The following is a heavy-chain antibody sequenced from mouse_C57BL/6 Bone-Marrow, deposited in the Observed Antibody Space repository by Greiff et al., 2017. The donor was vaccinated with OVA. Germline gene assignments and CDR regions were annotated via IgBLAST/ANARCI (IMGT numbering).Heavy chain of an antibody. Sequence: EVKLMESGGGLVKPGGSLKLSCAASGFTFSSYAMSWVRQTPEQRLEWVATISDGGSYTYYPDNVKGRFTISRDNAKNNLYLQMSHLKSEDTAVYYCASLLRGFDYWGQGTTLTVSS. V-gene: IGHV5-4*03. CDR3: ASLLRGFDY. CDR2: ISDGGSYT. D-gene: IGHD1-1*01. J-gene: IGHJ2*01. CDR1: GFTFSSYA.